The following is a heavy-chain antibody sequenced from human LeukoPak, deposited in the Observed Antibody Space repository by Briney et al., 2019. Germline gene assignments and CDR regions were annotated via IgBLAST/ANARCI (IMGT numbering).Heavy chain of an antibody. D-gene: IGHD3-9*01. V-gene: IGHV1-24*01. J-gene: IGHJ4*02. CDR1: GYTLTESS. CDR3: ATSPYYDILTGYPPLDY. CDR2: FDPEDGET. Sequence: ASVKVSCKVSGYTLTESSMHWVRQAPGKGLEWMGGFDPEDGETIYAQKFQGRVTMTEDTSTDTAYMELSSLRSEDTAVYYCATSPYYDILTGYPPLDYWGQGTLVTVSS.